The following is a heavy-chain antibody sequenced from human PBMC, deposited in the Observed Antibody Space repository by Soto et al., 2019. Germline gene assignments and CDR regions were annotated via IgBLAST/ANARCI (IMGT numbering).Heavy chain of an antibody. Sequence: GGALRLPCSASGVILRTSSNNWGRPAPGKRLAWISYIRRQTSVTAYAASVKGRFTISRDSAKNSLYLQMDSLRVEDTAVYYCGKVAGSGYYTVDRWGQGTLVTVSA. CDR2: IRRQTSVT. CDR3: GKVAGSGYYTVDR. CDR1: GVILRTSS. D-gene: IGHD3-22*01. J-gene: IGHJ5*02. V-gene: IGHV3-48*01.